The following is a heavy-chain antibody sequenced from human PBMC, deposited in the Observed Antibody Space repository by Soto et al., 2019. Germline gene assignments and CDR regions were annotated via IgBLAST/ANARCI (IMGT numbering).Heavy chain of an antibody. J-gene: IGHJ4*02. CDR3: APRSPAFDY. V-gene: IGHV1-69*02. Sequence: SVKVSCKASGDSFSRSTFSWVRQAPGQGLEWMGRFIPMLGIANYAQTFQGRVTLTTDTSPSTAYMELRSLRSDDTAMYYCAPRSPAFDYWGQGTLVTVSS. CDR1: GDSFSRST. CDR2: FIPMLGIA.